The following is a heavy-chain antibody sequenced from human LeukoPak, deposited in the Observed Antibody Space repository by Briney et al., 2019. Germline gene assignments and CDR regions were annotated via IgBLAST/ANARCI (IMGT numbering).Heavy chain of an antibody. D-gene: IGHD6-13*01. CDR2: ISAYNGNT. J-gene: IGHJ6*02. CDR1: GYTFTSYG. Sequence: ASVKVSCKASGYTFTSYGISWVRQAPGQGLEWMGWISAYNGNTNYAQKLQGRVTMTTDTSTSTAYMELRSLRSDDTAVYYCARDLIVAAAGTHGMDVWGQGTTVTVSS. CDR3: ARDLIVAAAGTHGMDV. V-gene: IGHV1-18*01.